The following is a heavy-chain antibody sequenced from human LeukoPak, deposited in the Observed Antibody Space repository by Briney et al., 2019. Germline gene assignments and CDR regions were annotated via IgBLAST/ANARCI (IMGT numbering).Heavy chain of an antibody. CDR3: VRDTGGSGSYPDY. Sequence: GGSLRLFRAASGFTFSNYWMTWVRQAPGKGLEWVANIKQDGSERYYVDSVRGRFTISRDNAKNSVYLQVNSLRVEDTAMYYCVRDTGGSGSYPDYWGQGVLVTVSS. J-gene: IGHJ4*02. V-gene: IGHV3-7*01. CDR1: GFTFSNYW. D-gene: IGHD1-26*01. CDR2: IKQDGSER.